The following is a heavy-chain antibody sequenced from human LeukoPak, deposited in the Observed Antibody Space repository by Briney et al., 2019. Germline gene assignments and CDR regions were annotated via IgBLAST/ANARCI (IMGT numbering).Heavy chain of an antibody. CDR3: ARDVGDILTGYYLSGMDV. V-gene: IGHV3-53*01. D-gene: IGHD3-9*01. J-gene: IGHJ6*02. Sequence: GGSLRLSCAASGFTVSSNYMSWVRQAPGKGLEWVSVIYSGGSTYYADSVKGRFTISRDNSKNTLYLQMNSLRAEDTAVYYCARDVGDILTGYYLSGMDVWGQGTTVTVSS. CDR2: IYSGGST. CDR1: GFTVSSNY.